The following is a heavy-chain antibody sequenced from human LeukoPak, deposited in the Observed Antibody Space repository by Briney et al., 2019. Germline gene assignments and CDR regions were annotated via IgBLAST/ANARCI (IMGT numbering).Heavy chain of an antibody. Sequence: GGSLRLSCVASGFTFDDYAMHWVRQAPAKGLEWVSGISWNSGSIGYADSVKGRFTISRDNAKNSLYLQMNSLRAEDTALYYCAKDINLRFLWFGEFDYWGQGTLVTVSS. V-gene: IGHV3-9*01. CDR2: ISWNSGSI. CDR1: GFTFDDYA. J-gene: IGHJ4*02. CDR3: AKDINLRFLWFGEFDY. D-gene: IGHD3-10*01.